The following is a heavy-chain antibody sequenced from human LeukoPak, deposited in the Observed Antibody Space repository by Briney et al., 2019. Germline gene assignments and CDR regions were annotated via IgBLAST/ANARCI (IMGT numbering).Heavy chain of an antibody. CDR2: IYYSGST. J-gene: IGHJ5*02. CDR3: ARFSVAAAGTGWFDP. CDR1: GVSISSYY. V-gene: IGHV4-59*01. D-gene: IGHD6-13*01. Sequence: ASETLSLTCTVSGVSISSYYWSWIRQPPGKGLELIGHIYYSGSTNYNPSLKSRVTISIDTSKNQLSLKLSSVTAADTAVYYCARFSVAAAGTGWFDPWGQGTLVTVSA.